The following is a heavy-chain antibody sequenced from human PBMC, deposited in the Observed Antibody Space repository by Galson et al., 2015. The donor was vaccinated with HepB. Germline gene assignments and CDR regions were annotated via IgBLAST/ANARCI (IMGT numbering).Heavy chain of an antibody. CDR3: ARDRDYRFDY. D-gene: IGHD4/OR15-4a*01. CDR2: ISAYGGNT. CDR1: GYTFTTNG. J-gene: IGHJ4*02. V-gene: IGHV1-18*04. Sequence: SVKVSCKASGYTFTTNGISWVRQAPGQGPEWLGWISAYGGNTKYAQKYQGRITLTRDTSTSTAYVELRSLRSDDTAVYYCARDRDYRFDYWGQGTLVTVSS.